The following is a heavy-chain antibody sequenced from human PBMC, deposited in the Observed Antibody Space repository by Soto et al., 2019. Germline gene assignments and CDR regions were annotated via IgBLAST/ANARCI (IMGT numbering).Heavy chain of an antibody. Sequence: PSETLSLTCTVSGGSISSYYWSWIRQPPGKGLEWIGYIYYSGSTNYNPSLKSRVTISVDTSKNQFPLKLSSVTAADTAVYYCASTGRPHPGLSGDLWSGYWSPNGAFDSWGQGTMVNLSS. CDR1: GGSISSYY. CDR3: ASTGRPHPGLSGDLWSGYWSPNGAFDS. D-gene: IGHD3-3*01. V-gene: IGHV4-59*08. CDR2: IYYSGST. J-gene: IGHJ3*02.